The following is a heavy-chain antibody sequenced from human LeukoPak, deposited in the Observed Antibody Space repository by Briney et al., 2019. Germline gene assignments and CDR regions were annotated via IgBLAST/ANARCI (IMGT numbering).Heavy chain of an antibody. V-gene: IGHV1-18*01. Sequence: ASVKVSFKASGYTFTSYGISWVRQAPGQGLEWMGWISAYNGNTNYAQKLQGRVTMTTDTSTSTAYMELSSLRSDDTAVYYCARTFVVTPLDYWGQGTLVTVSS. J-gene: IGHJ4*02. CDR2: ISAYNGNT. D-gene: IGHD4-23*01. CDR1: GYTFTSYG. CDR3: ARTFVVTPLDY.